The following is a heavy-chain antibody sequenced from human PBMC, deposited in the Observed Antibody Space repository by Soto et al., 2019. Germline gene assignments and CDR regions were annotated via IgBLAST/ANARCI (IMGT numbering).Heavy chain of an antibody. D-gene: IGHD1-26*01. CDR3: VRHWLATREFDY. Sequence: GSLRLCCAASGFTFSSYTMTWVRQAPGKGLEWVSLITENGGTTYNTDFVKGRFTISRDNSKNTLYLQMNSLRAEDTAVYYCVRHWLATREFDYWGQGTLVTVSS. J-gene: IGHJ4*02. CDR2: ITENGGTT. V-gene: IGHV3-23*01. CDR1: GFTFSSYT.